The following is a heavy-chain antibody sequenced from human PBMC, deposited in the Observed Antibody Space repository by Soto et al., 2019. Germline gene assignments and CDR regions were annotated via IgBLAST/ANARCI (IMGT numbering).Heavy chain of an antibody. D-gene: IGHD2-8*01. Sequence: GGSLRLSCAASGFTFSIDAMSWVRQAPGKGLEWVSAISGSGGSTYYADSVKGRFTISRDNSKNTLYLQMNSLRAEDTAVYYCAQMGIGRCTNGVCYYEDNWFDPWGQGTLVTVSS. CDR1: GFTFSIDA. J-gene: IGHJ5*02. V-gene: IGHV3-23*01. CDR2: ISGSGGST. CDR3: AQMGIGRCTNGVCYYEDNWFDP.